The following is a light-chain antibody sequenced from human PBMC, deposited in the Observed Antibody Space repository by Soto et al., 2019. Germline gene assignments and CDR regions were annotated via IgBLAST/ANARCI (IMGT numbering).Light chain of an antibody. CDR2: GAS. J-gene: IGKJ1*01. V-gene: IGKV3-15*01. CDR3: QQYNNWPRT. Sequence: IVMTQSPATLSVSPGERATLSCRPSQSVSSNLAWYQQKPGQAPRLLIYGASTRATGIPARFSGSGSGTEFTLTISSLQSEDFAVYYCQQYNNWPRTFGQGTKV. CDR1: QSVSSN.